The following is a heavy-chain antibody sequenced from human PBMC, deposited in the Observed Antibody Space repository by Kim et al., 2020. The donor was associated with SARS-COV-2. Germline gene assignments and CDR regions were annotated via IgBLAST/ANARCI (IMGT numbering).Heavy chain of an antibody. CDR2: T. Sequence: THHNPSLKSRVPISVDKSKNQFSLKLGSVTAADTAVYYCARQVTGDAFDIWGQGTMVTVSS. CDR3: ARQVTGDAFDI. J-gene: IGHJ3*02. D-gene: IGHD3-10*01. V-gene: IGHV4-34*01.